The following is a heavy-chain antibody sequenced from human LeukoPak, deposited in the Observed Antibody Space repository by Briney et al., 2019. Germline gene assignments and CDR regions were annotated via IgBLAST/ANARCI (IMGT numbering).Heavy chain of an antibody. V-gene: IGHV4-38-2*01. D-gene: IGHD3-9*01. CDR2: IYYSGST. CDR3: ARRQYYDILT. J-gene: IGHJ4*02. CDR1: GYSISSSYY. Sequence: SETLSLTCAVSGYSISSSYYWGWICQPPGKGLEWIGSIYYSGSTYYNPSLKSRVTISVDTSKNQFSLKLSSVTAADTAVYYCARRQYYDILTWGQGTLVTVSS.